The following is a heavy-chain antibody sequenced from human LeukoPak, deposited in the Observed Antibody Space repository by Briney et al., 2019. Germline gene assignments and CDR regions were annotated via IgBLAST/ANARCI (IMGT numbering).Heavy chain of an antibody. Sequence: SVKVSCKASGGTFSSYAISWVRQAPGQGLEWMGGIIPIFGTANYAQKFQGRVTITADESTSTAYMELSSLRSEGTAVYYCARVGGSPLSHSPMVLDYWGQGTLVTVSS. CDR2: IIPIFGTA. D-gene: IGHD3-10*01. CDR3: ARVGGSPLSHSPMVLDY. J-gene: IGHJ4*02. CDR1: GGTFSSYA. V-gene: IGHV1-69*13.